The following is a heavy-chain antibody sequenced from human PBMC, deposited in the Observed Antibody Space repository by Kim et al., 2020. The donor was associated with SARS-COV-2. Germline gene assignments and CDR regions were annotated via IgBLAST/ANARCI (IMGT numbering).Heavy chain of an antibody. D-gene: IGHD3-3*01. J-gene: IGHJ6*01. CDR1: GGSISSYY. CDR2: IYYSGST. V-gene: IGHV4-59*13. CDR3: SGALPGTMFGGVMGRDV. Sequence: SETLSLTFTVSGGSISSYYWSWIRQPPGKGLEWIGSIYYSGSTNYNPALKSGGTISADTSKNQFSLKLSSGTAADTTVDYCSGALPGTMFGGVMGRDVRG.